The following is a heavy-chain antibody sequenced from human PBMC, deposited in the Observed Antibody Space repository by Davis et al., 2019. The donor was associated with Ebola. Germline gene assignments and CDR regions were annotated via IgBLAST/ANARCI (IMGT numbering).Heavy chain of an antibody. V-gene: IGHV4-59*01. CDR2: IYYSGST. Sequence: PSETLSLTCTVSGGSITGYYWRWIRQPPGKGLEWIGYIYYSGSTNYNPSLKSRVTISVDTSKNQFSLKLSSVTAADTAVYYCARGPSTVSIDCWGQGTLVTVSS. D-gene: IGHD4-17*01. J-gene: IGHJ4*02. CDR1: GGSITGYY. CDR3: ARGPSTVSIDC.